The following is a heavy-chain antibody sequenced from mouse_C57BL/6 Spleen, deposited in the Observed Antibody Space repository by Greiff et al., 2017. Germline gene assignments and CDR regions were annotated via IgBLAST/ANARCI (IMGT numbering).Heavy chain of an antibody. V-gene: IGHV3-6*01. Sequence: EVKLMESGPGLVKPSQSLSLTCSVTGYSITSGYYWNWIRQFPGNKLEWMGYISYDGSNNYNPSLKNRISITRDTSKNQFFLKLNSVTTEDTATYYCARGLTGTGGYYFDYWGQGTTLTVSS. D-gene: IGHD4-1*01. CDR2: ISYDGSN. CDR3: ARGLTGTGGYYFDY. CDR1: GYSITSGYY. J-gene: IGHJ2*01.